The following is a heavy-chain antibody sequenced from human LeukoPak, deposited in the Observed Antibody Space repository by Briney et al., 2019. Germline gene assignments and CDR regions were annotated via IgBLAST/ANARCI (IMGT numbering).Heavy chain of an antibody. V-gene: IGHV1-2*02. CDR3: ARDSIGLTGYYIPDY. CDR1: GYTFTGYY. CDR2: INPNSGGT. J-gene: IGHJ4*02. Sequence: ASVKVSCKASGYTFTGYYMHWVRQAPGQGLEWMGWINPNSGGTNYAQKFQGRVTMTRDTSISTAYMELSRLRSDDTAVYYCARDSIGLTGYYIPDYWGQGTLVTVSS. D-gene: IGHD3-9*01.